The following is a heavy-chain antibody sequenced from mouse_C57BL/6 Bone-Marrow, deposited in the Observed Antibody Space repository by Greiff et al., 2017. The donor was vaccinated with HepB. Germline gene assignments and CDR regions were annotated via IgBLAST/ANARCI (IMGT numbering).Heavy chain of an antibody. V-gene: IGHV1-69*01. CDR1: GYTFPRYW. J-gene: IGHJ1*03. D-gene: IGHD1-1*01. CDR3: ARSNYGSSGYFDV. Sequence: QVQLQQPGAELVLPGASVKLSCKASGYTFPRYWMHWVKPRPGPGLEWIGAIDPSDSYTNYNQKFKGKSTLTVDKSSSTAYMQLSSLTSEDSAVYDGARSNYGSSGYFDVWGTGTTVTVSS. CDR2: IDPSDSYT.